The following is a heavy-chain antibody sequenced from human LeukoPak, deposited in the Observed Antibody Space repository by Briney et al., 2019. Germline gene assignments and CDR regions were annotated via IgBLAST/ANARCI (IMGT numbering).Heavy chain of an antibody. J-gene: IGHJ2*01. Sequence: PGWSLRLSCAASGFTVSSNYMSWVRQAPGKGLEWSSVIYSGGSTYYADSVKGRFTISRDNSKNTLYLQMNSLRAEDTAVYYCARDGYTYLKTWYFDLWGRGTLVTVSS. D-gene: IGHD5-18*01. V-gene: IGHV3-53*01. CDR1: GFTVSSNY. CDR3: ARDGYTYLKTWYFDL. CDR2: IYSGGST.